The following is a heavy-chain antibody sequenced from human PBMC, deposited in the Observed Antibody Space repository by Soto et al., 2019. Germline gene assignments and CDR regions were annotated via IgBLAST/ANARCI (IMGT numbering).Heavy chain of an antibody. CDR2: ISSSSSYI. D-gene: IGHD3-22*01. Sequence: GGSLRLSCAASGFTFSSYSMNWVRQAPGKGLEWVSSISSSSSYIYYADSVKGRFTISRDNAKNSLYLQMNSLRAEDTAVYYCARAPSGVVVITKLFDYWGQGTLVTVSS. CDR3: ARAPSGVVVITKLFDY. CDR1: GFTFSSYS. J-gene: IGHJ4*02. V-gene: IGHV3-21*01.